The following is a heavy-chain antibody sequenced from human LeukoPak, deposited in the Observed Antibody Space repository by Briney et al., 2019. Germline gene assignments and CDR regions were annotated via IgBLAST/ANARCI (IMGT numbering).Heavy chain of an antibody. J-gene: IGHJ4*02. V-gene: IGHV3-23*01. Sequence: PGGSLRLSCAASGFTFSSYAMSWVRQAPGKGLEWVSAISGSGGSTYHADSVKGRFTISRDDSKNTLYLQVNSLRAEDTAVYYCAKAGSIRFDYWGQGTLVTVSS. D-gene: IGHD1-26*01. CDR1: GFTFSSYA. CDR3: AKAGSIRFDY. CDR2: ISGSGGST.